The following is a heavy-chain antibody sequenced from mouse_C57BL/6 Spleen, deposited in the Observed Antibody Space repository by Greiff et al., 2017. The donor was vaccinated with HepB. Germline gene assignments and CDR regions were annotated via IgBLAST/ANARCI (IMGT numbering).Heavy chain of an antibody. Sequence: EVQGVESGGGLVKPGGSLKLSCAASGFTFSSYAMSWVRQTPEKRLEWVATISDGGSYTYYPDNVKGRFTISRDNAKNNLYLQMSHLKSEDTAMYYCARVRDGPYGNYVGGAMDYWGQGTSVTVSS. V-gene: IGHV5-4*01. CDR2: ISDGGSYT. D-gene: IGHD2-1*01. CDR3: ARVRDGPYGNYVGGAMDY. J-gene: IGHJ4*01. CDR1: GFTFSSYA.